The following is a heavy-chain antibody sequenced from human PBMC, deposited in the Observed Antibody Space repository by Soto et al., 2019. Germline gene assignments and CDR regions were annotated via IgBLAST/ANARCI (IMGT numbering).Heavy chain of an antibody. D-gene: IGHD3-9*01. CDR1: GGTFSSYA. Sequence: QVQLVQSGAEVKKPGSSVKVSCKASGGTFSSYAISWVRQAPGQGLEWMGGIIPIFGTANYAQKFQGRVTITADESTSTAYRELSSLRSEDTAVYYCAGYDILTGPVYYYGMDVGGQGTTVTVSS. V-gene: IGHV1-69*01. CDR3: AGYDILTGPVYYYGMDV. J-gene: IGHJ6*02. CDR2: IIPIFGTA.